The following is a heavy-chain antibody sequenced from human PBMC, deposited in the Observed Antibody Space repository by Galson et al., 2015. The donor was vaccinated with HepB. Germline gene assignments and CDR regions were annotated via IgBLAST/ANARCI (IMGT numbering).Heavy chain of an antibody. CDR3: ARRMASGIPAAIRRYFDY. CDR2: IYYNGNT. J-gene: IGHJ4*02. D-gene: IGHD2-2*02. CDR1: GGSISSSSYY. Sequence: LTCTVSGGSISSSSYYWGWVRQPPGRGLEWIGHIYYNGNTYYNPSLKTRATISVDTSKNLFSLELSSLTATDTAVYYCARRMASGIPAAIRRYFDYWGQGTLVTVSS. V-gene: IGHV4-39*01.